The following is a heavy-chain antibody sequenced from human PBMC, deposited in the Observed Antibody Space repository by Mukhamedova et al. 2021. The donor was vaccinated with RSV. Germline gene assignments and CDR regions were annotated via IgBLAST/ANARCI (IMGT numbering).Heavy chain of an antibody. D-gene: IGHD3-3*01. J-gene: IGHJ4*02. V-gene: IGHV3-15*05. CDR3: STDGVLSRYFTW. Sequence: VGRIKSKTNGETTDYAAPVKGRFSISRDDSENTLYLEMNSLKTEDTAVYYCSTDGVLSRYFTWWGQGTLVTVSS. CDR2: IKSKTNGETT.